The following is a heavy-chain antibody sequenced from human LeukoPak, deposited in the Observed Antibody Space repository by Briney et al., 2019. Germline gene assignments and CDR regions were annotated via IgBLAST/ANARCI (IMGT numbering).Heavy chain of an antibody. CDR2: IYYSGST. D-gene: IGHD3-22*01. V-gene: IGHV4-39*07. Sequence: PSETLSLTCTVSGGSISSSSYYWGWIRQPPGKGLEWIGSIYYSGSTYYNPSLKSRVTISVDTSKNQFSLKLSSVTAADTAVYYCARDDSSGYHYYFDYWGQGTLVTVSS. CDR1: GGSISSSSYY. J-gene: IGHJ4*02. CDR3: ARDDSSGYHYYFDY.